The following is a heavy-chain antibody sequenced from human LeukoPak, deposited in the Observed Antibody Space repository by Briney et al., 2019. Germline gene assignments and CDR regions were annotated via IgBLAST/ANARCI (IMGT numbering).Heavy chain of an antibody. CDR3: ARSPNYDFWSAH. J-gene: IGHJ4*02. V-gene: IGHV3-7*03. CDR2: IKQDGSEK. CDR1: GFNFSPSN. D-gene: IGHD3-3*01. Sequence: GGSLRLSCGGSGFNFSPSNLNWVRQAPGKGLEWVANIKQDGSEKYYVDSVKGRFTISRDNAKNSLYLQMNSLRAEDTAVYYCARSPNYDFWSAHWGQGTLVTASS.